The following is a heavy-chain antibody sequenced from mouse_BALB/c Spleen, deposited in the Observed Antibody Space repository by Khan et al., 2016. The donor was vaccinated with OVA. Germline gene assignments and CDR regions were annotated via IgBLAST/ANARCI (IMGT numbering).Heavy chain of an antibody. D-gene: IGHD1-1*02. V-gene: IGHV5-6-5*01. CDR2: ISSDGTT. CDR1: GFTFSNYA. J-gene: IGHJ3*01. Sequence: EVELVESGGDLVKPGGSLKLSCAASGFTFSNYAMSWVRQTPEKRLEWVASISSDGTTYYPDSVKGRVTISRDNARNILYLQMNSLRSEETAMFYCARDYWFTYWGQGTLVTVSA. CDR3: ARDYWFTY.